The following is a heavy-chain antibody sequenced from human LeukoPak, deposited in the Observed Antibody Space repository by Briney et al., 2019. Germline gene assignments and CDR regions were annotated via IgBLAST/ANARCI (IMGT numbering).Heavy chain of an antibody. V-gene: IGHV4-34*01. D-gene: IGHD3-3*01. CDR2: INHSGNT. Sequence: SETLSLTCAVYGGSFTGLYWSWIRQPPGKGLEWIGEINHSGNTKYNPSLKSGVTMSVDTSKNQFSLKLTSVTAADTAVYYCARGSRMTNVGVLNAGDYWGQGTLVSVSS. CDR3: ARGSRMTNVGVLNAGDY. CDR1: GGSFTGLY. J-gene: IGHJ4*02.